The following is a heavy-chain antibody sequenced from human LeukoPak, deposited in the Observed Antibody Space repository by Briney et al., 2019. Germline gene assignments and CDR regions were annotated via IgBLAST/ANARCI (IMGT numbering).Heavy chain of an antibody. J-gene: IGHJ4*02. V-gene: IGHV4-39*02. Sequence: KPSETLSLTCTVSGGSISSGSYYWSWIRQPPGQGLEWIGSIYYSGSTYYNPSLKSRVTISVDTSKNQFSLKLSSVTAADTAVYYCARDPTGYFDYWGQGTLVTVSS. CDR3: ARDPTGYFDY. CDR1: GGSISSGSYY. CDR2: IYYSGST.